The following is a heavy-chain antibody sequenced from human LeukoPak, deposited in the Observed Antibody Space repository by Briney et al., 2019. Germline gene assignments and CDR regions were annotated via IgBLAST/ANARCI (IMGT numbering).Heavy chain of an antibody. CDR3: AKGLGYCSGGSCST. D-gene: IGHD2-15*01. CDR1: GFTFSSYG. Sequence: GGSLRLSCAASGFTFSSYGMHWVRQAPGKGLEWVAVISHDGSNKYYADSVKGRFTISRDNSKNTLYLQMNSLRAEDTAVYYCAKGLGYCSGGSCSTWGQGTLVTVSS. V-gene: IGHV3-30*18. CDR2: ISHDGSNK. J-gene: IGHJ5*02.